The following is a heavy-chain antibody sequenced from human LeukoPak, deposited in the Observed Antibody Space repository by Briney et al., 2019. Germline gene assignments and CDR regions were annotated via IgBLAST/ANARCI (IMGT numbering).Heavy chain of an antibody. Sequence: ASVKVSYKASGYTFTSYAMNWVRQAPGQGLEWMGWINTNTGNPTYAQGFTGRFVFSLDTSVSTAYLQISSLKAEDTAVYYCARAYCSGGSCAAHFDYWGQGTLVTVSS. V-gene: IGHV7-4-1*02. J-gene: IGHJ4*02. CDR3: ARAYCSGGSCAAHFDY. CDR1: GYTFTSYA. CDR2: INTNTGNP. D-gene: IGHD2-15*01.